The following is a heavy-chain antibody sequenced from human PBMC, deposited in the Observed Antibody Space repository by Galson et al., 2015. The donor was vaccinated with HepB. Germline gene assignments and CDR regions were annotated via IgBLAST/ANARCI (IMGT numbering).Heavy chain of an antibody. CDR1: GGSISSYY. J-gene: IGHJ2*01. V-gene: IGHV4-4*07. CDR3: ARETWYSSSWYYWYFDL. CDR2: IYTSEST. D-gene: IGHD6-13*01. Sequence: LSLTCTVSGGSISSYYWSWIRQPAGKGLEWIGRIYTSESTNYNPSLKSRVTMSVDTSKNQFSLKLSSVTAADTAVYYCARETWYSSSWYYWYFDLWGRGTLVTVSS.